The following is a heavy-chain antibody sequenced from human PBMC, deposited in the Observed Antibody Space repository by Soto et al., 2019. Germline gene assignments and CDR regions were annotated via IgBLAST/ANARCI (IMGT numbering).Heavy chain of an antibody. Sequence: QVRLVQSGAEVKKPGSSVKVSCKVSGGTFSKYSLSWVRQTPGQGLEWMGGITPFVDTSNYAQRFLGRVTITADKPTNTAFLEGRGLKFEDRALFFCASTSYCNGSSCYSRHYYGMDVWGQGTTVTVSS. V-gene: IGHV1-69*06. CDR2: ITPFVDTS. CDR1: GGTFSKYS. CDR3: ASTSYCNGSSCYSRHYYGMDV. D-gene: IGHD2-21*01. J-gene: IGHJ6*02.